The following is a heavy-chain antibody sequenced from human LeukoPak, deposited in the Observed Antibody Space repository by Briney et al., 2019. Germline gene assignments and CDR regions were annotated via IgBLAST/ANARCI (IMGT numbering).Heavy chain of an antibody. V-gene: IGHV3-48*03. CDR3: ASSPRGVY. D-gene: IGHD3-10*01. J-gene: IGHJ4*02. CDR1: GFTFSSYE. Sequence: GGSLRLSCAASGFTFSSYEMSWVRQAPGKGLEWVSYISSGSSTIYYADSVKGRFTISRDNAKNSLYLQMNSLRAEDTAVYYCASSPRGVYWGQGTLVTVSS. CDR2: ISSGSSTI.